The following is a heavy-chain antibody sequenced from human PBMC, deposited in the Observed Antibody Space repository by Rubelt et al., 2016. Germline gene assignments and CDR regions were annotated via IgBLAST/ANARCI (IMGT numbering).Heavy chain of an antibody. J-gene: IGHJ6*02. CDR2: INHSGST. D-gene: IGHD6-13*01. CDR3: ARGRRGSSSWLGRDYYGMDV. V-gene: IGHV4-34*01. Sequence: QVQLQQWGAGLLKPSETLSLTCAVYGGSFSGYYWSWIRQPPGKGLEWIGEINHSGSTNYNPSLKSRVTMSVDTSKTQFSLKLSSGTAADTSVYYCARGRRGSSSWLGRDYYGMDVWGQGTTVTVSS. CDR1: GGSFSGYY.